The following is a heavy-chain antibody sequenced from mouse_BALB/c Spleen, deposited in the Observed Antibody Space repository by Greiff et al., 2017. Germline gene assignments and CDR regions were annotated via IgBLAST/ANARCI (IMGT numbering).Heavy chain of an antibody. Sequence: QVQLQQSGAELMKPGASVKISCKATGYTFSSYWIEWVKQRPGHGLEWIGEILPGSGSTNYNEKFKGKATFTADTSSNTAYMQLSSLTSEDSAVYYCARGLLRPYCAMDYWGEGTSVTVSS. D-gene: IGHD2-3*01. V-gene: IGHV1-9*01. CDR2: ILPGSGST. CDR1: GYTFSSYW. CDR3: ARGLLRPYCAMDY. J-gene: IGHJ4*01.